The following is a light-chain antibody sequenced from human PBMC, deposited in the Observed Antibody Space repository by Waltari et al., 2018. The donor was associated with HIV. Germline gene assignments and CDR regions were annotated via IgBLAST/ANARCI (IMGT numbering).Light chain of an antibody. CDR2: ANS. V-gene: IGLV1-51*01. CDR1: SSNIGNDY. CDR3: GTWDTSLSGAV. J-gene: IGLJ3*02. Sequence: SVLTQPPSVSAAPGQKVTISCSGTSSNIGNDYVSWYQHPPGAAPKLLIYANSQRPSRIPDRFAGSKSGTSATLAITGLQTGDEADYYCGTWDTSLSGAVFGGGTKLTVL.